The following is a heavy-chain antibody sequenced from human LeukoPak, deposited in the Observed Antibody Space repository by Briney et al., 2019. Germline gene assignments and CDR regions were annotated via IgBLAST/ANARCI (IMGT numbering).Heavy chain of an antibody. CDR3: ARGAASYYDSSGYYLC. V-gene: IGHV5-51*01. Sequence: GESLKISCKGSGYSFTSYWIGWVRQMPGKGLEWMGIIYPGDSDTRYSPSFQGQVTVSADKSISTAYLQWSSLKASDTAMYYCARGAASYYDSSGYYLCWGQGTLVTVSS. CDR2: IYPGDSDT. J-gene: IGHJ4*02. CDR1: GYSFTSYW. D-gene: IGHD3-22*01.